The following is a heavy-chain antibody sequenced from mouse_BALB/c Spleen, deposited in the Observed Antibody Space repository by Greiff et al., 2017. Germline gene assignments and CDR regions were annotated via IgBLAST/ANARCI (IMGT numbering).Heavy chain of an antibody. D-gene: IGHD2-4*01. CDR3: AREGYDYGQAWFAY. Sequence: EVQVVESGGGLVQPGGSLKLSCAASGFTFSSYGMSWVRQTPDKRLELVATINSNGGSTYYPDSVKGRFTISRDNAKNTLYLQMSSLKSEDTAMYYCAREGYDYGQAWFAYWGQGTLVTVSA. V-gene: IGHV5-6-3*01. CDR2: INSNGGST. CDR1: GFTFSSYG. J-gene: IGHJ3*01.